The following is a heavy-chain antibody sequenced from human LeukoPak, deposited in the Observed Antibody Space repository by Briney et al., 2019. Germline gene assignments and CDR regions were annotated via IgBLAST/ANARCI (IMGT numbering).Heavy chain of an antibody. CDR3: ARASLLDIVATYSSSRSGFAFDI. CDR1: GGSFSGYY. V-gene: IGHV4-34*01. J-gene: IGHJ3*02. Sequence: SETLSLTCAVYGGSFSGYYWTWIRQPPGKGLEWSGEINHSGSTNYNPSLKSRVTISVDTSKNQFSLKLSSATAADTAVFYCARASLLDIVATYSSSRSGFAFDIWGQGTMVTVSS. CDR2: INHSGST. D-gene: IGHD5-12*01.